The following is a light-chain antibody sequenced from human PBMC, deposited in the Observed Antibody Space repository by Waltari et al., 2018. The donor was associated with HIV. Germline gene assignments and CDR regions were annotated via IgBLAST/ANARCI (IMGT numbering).Light chain of an antibody. CDR1: QGISNF. Sequence: DIQLTPSPSFLSASEGDRLTLTCRASQGISNFLAWYQQKPGKAPKLLMYAASTLHAGVPSRFSGSGSGTEFTLTISSLQPEDFATYYCQRLNSYPSVFGGGTKVEIK. CDR3: QRLNSYPSV. J-gene: IGKJ4*01. CDR2: AAS. V-gene: IGKV1-9*01.